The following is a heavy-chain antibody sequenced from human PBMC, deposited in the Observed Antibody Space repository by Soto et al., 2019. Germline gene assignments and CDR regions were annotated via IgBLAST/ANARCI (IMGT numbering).Heavy chain of an antibody. V-gene: IGHV4-59*08. CDR1: GGSISSYY. J-gene: IGHJ6*03. CDR2: IYYSGST. Sequence: SETLSLTCTVSGGSISSYYWSWIRQPTGKGLEWIGYIYYSGSTNYNPSLKSRVTISVDTSKNQFSLKLSSVTAADTAVYYCARHTQYYYYYMDVWGKGTTVTVSS. CDR3: ARHTQYYYYYMDV.